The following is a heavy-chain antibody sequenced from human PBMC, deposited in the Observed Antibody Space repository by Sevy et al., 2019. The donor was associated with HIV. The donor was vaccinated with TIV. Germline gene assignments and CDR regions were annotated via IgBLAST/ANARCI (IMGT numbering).Heavy chain of an antibody. Sequence: SETLSLTCTVSDGSISSGGSYWNWIRQHPGEGLEWIGHIHYSGSTYYNPSLMSRVTMSVDTSKNQFSLKVTSVTDADTAVYYCARSKAFSGFDYWGQGTLVTVSS. CDR3: ARSKAFSGFDY. CDR1: DGSISSGGSY. CDR2: IHYSGST. D-gene: IGHD4-4*01. V-gene: IGHV4-31*03. J-gene: IGHJ4*02.